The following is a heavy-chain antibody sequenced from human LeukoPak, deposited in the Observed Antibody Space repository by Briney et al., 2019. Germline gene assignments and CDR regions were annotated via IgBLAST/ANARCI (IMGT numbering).Heavy chain of an antibody. V-gene: IGHV3-30-3*01. J-gene: IGHJ4*02. D-gene: IGHD3-22*01. CDR1: GFTFSSYA. Sequence: GGSLRLSCAASGFTFSSYAMHWVRQAPGKGLEWVAVISYDGSNKYYADSVKGRFTISRDNSKNTLYLQMNSLRAEDTAVYYCARDLKNYYYDSSGCLGYRGQGTLVTVSS. CDR2: ISYDGSNK. CDR3: ARDLKNYYYDSSGCLGY.